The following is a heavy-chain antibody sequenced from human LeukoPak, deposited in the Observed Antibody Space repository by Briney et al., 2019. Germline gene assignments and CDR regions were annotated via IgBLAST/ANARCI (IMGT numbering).Heavy chain of an antibody. CDR2: IYYSGST. V-gene: IGHV4-39*01. D-gene: IGHD3-16*01. J-gene: IGHJ4*02. CDR3: ARSGEYKEVDY. CDR1: SGSISSSSYY. Sequence: SETLSLTCTVSSGSISSSSYYWGWIRQPPGKGLEWIGSIYYSGSTYYNPSLKSRVTISVDTSKNQFSLKLSSVTAADTAVYYCARSGEYKEVDYWGQGTLVTVSS.